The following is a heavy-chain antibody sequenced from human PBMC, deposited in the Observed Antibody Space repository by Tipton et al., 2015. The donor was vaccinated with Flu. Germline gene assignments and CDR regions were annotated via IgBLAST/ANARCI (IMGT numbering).Heavy chain of an antibody. Sequence: TLSLTCTVSSGSIRSTNYFCAWIRQPPGKRLELIGRIFPMGTTYYNPSLKSRVTISVVTSKSLFSLMLRSLIAADTAVYYCARLSYYVVDLKNFYFGYWGQGALFTVSS. CDR2: IFPMGTT. CDR3: ARLSYYVVDLKNFYFGY. J-gene: IGHJ4*02. D-gene: IGHD3-16*01. V-gene: IGHV4-39*01. CDR1: SGSIRSTNYF.